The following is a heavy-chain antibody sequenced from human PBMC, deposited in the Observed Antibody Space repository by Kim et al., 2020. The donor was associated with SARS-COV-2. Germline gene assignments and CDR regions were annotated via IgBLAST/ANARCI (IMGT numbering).Heavy chain of an antibody. Sequence: GGSLRLSCAASGYTFSDYDMHWVRQAPGKGLEWISFISSRSNQINYADSMKGRITISRDNAEESLFLQMNSLRADDTAVYYCAGEGTNMVGALDVWGQGTMVTVSS. CDR3: AGEGTNMVGALDV. J-gene: IGHJ3*01. CDR2: ISSRSNQI. V-gene: IGHV3-21*05. D-gene: IGHD3-10*01. CDR1: GYTFSDYD.